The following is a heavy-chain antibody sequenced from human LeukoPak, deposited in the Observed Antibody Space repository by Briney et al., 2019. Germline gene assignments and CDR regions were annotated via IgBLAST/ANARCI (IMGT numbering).Heavy chain of an antibody. CDR1: GGTFSSYA. D-gene: IGHD6-13*01. CDR2: INPSGGST. Sequence: GASVKVSCKASGGTFSSYAISWVRQAPGQGLEWMGIINPSGGSTSYAQKFQGRVTMTRDTSTSTVYMELSSLRSEDTAVYYCARRAADLVTFDYWGQGTLVTVSS. CDR3: ARRAADLVTFDY. V-gene: IGHV1-46*01. J-gene: IGHJ4*02.